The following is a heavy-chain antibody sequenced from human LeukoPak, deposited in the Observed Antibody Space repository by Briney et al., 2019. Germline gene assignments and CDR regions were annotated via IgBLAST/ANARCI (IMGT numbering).Heavy chain of an antibody. CDR2: IHSNRGA. J-gene: IGHJ5*02. CDR1: GGSISNYY. CDR3: ASSNLGSLGQFDR. Sequence: SETLSLTCTASGGSISNYYWSWIRQPPGKGLEWVGFIHSNRGANYNASLNSRATISRDTSRSQVSLKLTSVTAADTAVYYCASSNLGSLGQFDRGGQGTLVTVS. V-gene: IGHV4-59*01. D-gene: IGHD3-10*01.